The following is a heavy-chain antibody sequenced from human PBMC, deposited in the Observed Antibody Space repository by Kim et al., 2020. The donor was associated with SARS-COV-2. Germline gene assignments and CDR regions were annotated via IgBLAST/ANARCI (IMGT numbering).Heavy chain of an antibody. D-gene: IGHD3-22*01. CDR3: ARGKGNREATMIVVVSTTRASYDCDY. CDR2: INHSGST. V-gene: IGHV4-34*01. Sequence: SETLSLTCAVYGGSFSGYYWSWIRQPPGKGLEWIGEINHSGSTNYNPSLKSRVTISVDTSKNQFSLKLSSVTAADTAVYYCARGKGNREATMIVVVSTTRASYDCDYWGQGTLVTVSS. J-gene: IGHJ4*02. CDR1: GGSFSGYY.